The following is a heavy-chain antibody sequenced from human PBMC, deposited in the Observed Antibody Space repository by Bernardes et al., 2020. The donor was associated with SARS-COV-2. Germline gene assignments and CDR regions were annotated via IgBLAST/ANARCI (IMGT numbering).Heavy chain of an antibody. Sequence: ASVKVSCKASGYTFTSYYMHWVRQAPGQGLEWMGIINPSGGSTSYAQKFQGRVTMTRDTSTSTVYMELSSLRSEDTAVYYCARPDCSSTSCYQDDAFDIWGQGTMVTVSS. CDR2: INPSGGST. CDR1: GYTFTSYY. CDR3: ARPDCSSTSCYQDDAFDI. V-gene: IGHV1-46*01. J-gene: IGHJ3*02. D-gene: IGHD2-2*01.